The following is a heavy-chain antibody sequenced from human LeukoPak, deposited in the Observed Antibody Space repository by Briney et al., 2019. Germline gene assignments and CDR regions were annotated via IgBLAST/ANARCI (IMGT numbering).Heavy chain of an antibody. CDR1: GGTFSSYA. CDR2: IIPIFGTA. J-gene: IGHJ6*02. Sequence: GASVKVSCKASGGTFSSYAISWVRQAPGQGLEWMGGIIPIFGTANYAQKFQGRVTITADESPITAYMELSSLRSEDTAVYYCARDLVGATPPGMDVWGQGTTVTVSS. V-gene: IGHV1-69*13. D-gene: IGHD1-26*01. CDR3: ARDLVGATPPGMDV.